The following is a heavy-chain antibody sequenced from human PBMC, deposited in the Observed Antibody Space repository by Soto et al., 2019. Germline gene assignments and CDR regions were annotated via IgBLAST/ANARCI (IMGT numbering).Heavy chain of an antibody. Sequence: QVQLQESGPGLVKPSETLSLTCSVSGGSIGSYYWSWIRQPPGKGLEWLGYIYYSGSTNYNPSLKSRVTILVDTSKNQSSLKLSSVTAADTAVYYCARGGWRQIDYWGQGTLVTVSS. J-gene: IGHJ4*02. D-gene: IGHD3-3*01. CDR2: IYYSGST. CDR3: ARGGWRQIDY. CDR1: GGSIGSYY. V-gene: IGHV4-59*08.